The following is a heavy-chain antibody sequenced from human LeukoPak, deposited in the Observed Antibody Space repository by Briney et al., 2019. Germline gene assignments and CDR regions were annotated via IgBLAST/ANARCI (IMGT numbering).Heavy chain of an antibody. CDR1: GFTFSSYA. Sequence: GGSLRLYCAASGFTFSSYAMHWVRQAPGKGLEWVAVISYDGSNKYYADSVKGRFTISRDNSKNTLYLQMNSLRAEDTAVYYCARDPLGTRPGFDYWGQGTLVTVSS. CDR2: ISYDGSNK. D-gene: IGHD1-1*01. CDR3: ARDPLGTRPGFDY. V-gene: IGHV3-30*04. J-gene: IGHJ4*02.